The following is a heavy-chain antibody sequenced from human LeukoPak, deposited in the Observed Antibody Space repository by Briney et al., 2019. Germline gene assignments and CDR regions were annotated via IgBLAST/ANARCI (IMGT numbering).Heavy chain of an antibody. CDR3: AKLTCSGGSCYPLTYYYMDV. V-gene: IGHV3-23*01. CDR1: GFTFSSYA. J-gene: IGHJ6*03. Sequence: PGGSLRLSCAASGFTFSSYAMGWVRQAPGKGLEWVSPISGSGDSTYYADSVKGRFTISRDNSKNTPYLQMNSLRAEDTAVYYCAKLTCSGGSCYPLTYYYMDVWGKGTTVTVSS. D-gene: IGHD2-15*01. CDR2: ISGSGDST.